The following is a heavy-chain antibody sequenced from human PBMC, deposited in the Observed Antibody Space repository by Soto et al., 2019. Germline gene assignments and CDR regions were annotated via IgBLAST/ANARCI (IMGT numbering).Heavy chain of an antibody. Sequence: QVQLVQSGAEVKKPGSSVKVSCKASGGTFSSYSINSVRQAPGQGLEWMGEIIPIFGTANYAQKFQGRVTITADEATSTAYMGLSSLRSEDTAVYYCARDGGRHSGGIDYWGQGTLVTVSS. D-gene: IGHD1-26*01. CDR3: ARDGGRHSGGIDY. J-gene: IGHJ4*02. CDR2: IIPIFGTA. V-gene: IGHV1-69*01. CDR1: GGTFSSYS.